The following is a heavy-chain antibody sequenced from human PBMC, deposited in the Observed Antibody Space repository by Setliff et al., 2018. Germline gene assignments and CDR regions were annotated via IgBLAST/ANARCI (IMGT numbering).Heavy chain of an antibody. J-gene: IGHJ6*03. V-gene: IGHV3-13*04. Sequence: LRLSCAASGFTFSRYDIHWFRQVTGKGLEWVSGTAAAGDTYYADSVKGRFTISRENAKNSFYLQMNSLTAGDTAVYYCARSSVVGGYSTTYYFDYMDVWGKGTTVTVSS. CDR1: GFTFSRYD. CDR2: TAAAGDT. D-gene: IGHD3-3*01. CDR3: ARSSVVGGYSTTYYFDYMDV.